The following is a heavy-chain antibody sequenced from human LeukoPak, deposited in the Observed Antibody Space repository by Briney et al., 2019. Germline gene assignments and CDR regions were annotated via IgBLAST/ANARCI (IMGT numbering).Heavy chain of an antibody. J-gene: IGHJ5*02. V-gene: IGHV1-8*01. CDR1: GYTFTSYD. CDR2: MNPNSGNT. Sequence: GASVKVSCKASGYTFTSYDINWVRQATGQGLEWMGWMNPNSGNTGYAQKFQGRVTMTRNTSISTAYMELSSLRSEDTAVYYCARGGELLGANWFDPWGQGTLVTVSS. CDR3: ARGGELLGANWFDP. D-gene: IGHD7-27*01.